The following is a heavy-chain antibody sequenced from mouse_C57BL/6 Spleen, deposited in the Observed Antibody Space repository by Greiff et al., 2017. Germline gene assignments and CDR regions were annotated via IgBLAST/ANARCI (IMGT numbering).Heavy chain of an antibody. Sequence: VQLQQSGPELVKPGASVKISCKASGYTFTDYYMNWVKQSHGKSLEWIGDINPNNGGTSYNQKFKGKATLTVDKSSSTAYMELRSLTSEDSAVYYCARSVIYSYFDYWGQGTTLTVSS. V-gene: IGHV1-26*01. D-gene: IGHD2-1*01. CDR2: INPNNGGT. CDR3: ARSVIYSYFDY. J-gene: IGHJ2*01. CDR1: GYTFTDYY.